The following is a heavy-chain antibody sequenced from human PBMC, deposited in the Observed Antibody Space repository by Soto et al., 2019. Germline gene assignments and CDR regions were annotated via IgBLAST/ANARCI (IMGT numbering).Heavy chain of an antibody. J-gene: IGHJ6*02. Sequence: GGSLRLSCAASGFTFSSYAMSWVRQAPGKGLEWASAISGSGGSTYYADSVKGRFTISRDNSKNTLYLQMNSLRAEDTAVYYCAKEKYYGSGNYYYGMDVWGQGTTVTVSS. CDR1: GFTFSSYA. D-gene: IGHD3-10*01. CDR2: ISGSGGST. V-gene: IGHV3-23*01. CDR3: AKEKYYGSGNYYYGMDV.